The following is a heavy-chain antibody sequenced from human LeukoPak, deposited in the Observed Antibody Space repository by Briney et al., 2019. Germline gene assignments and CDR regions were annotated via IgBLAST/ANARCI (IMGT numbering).Heavy chain of an antibody. D-gene: IGHD6-13*01. J-gene: IGHJ6*02. CDR2: IKQDGSEK. CDR3: ARTSGRSSWYSYYYYGMDV. Sequence: GRSLRLSCAASGFTFSSYWMSWVRQAPGKGLEWVANIKQDGSEKYYVDSVKGRFTISRDNAKNSLYLQMNSLRAEDTAVYYCARTSGRSSWYSYYYYGMDVWGQGTTVTVSS. V-gene: IGHV3-7*01. CDR1: GFTFSSYW.